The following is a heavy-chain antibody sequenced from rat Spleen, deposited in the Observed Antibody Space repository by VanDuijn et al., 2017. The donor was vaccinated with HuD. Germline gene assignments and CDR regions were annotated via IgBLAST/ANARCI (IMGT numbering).Heavy chain of an antibody. CDR1: GFTFSSFA. CDR2: INSGGST. D-gene: IGHD4-6*01. V-gene: IGHV5-46*01. CDR3: TRGTYFRH. J-gene: IGHJ2*01. Sequence: EVQLVESGGGLVQPGRSLKLSCAASGFTFSSFAMAWVRQAPKKGLEWVATINSGGSTYYPDSVKGRVTISRENTKSTLYLQMNNLRSEDTATYYCTRGTYFRHWGQGVMVTVSS.